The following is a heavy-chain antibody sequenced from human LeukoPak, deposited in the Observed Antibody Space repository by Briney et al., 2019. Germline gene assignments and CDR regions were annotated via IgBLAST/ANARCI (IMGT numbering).Heavy chain of an antibody. D-gene: IGHD3-10*01. CDR3: ARLPRGAWGEFLNFDS. J-gene: IGHJ4*02. V-gene: IGHV4-34*01. CDR1: GGSFTDCY. Sequence: SETLSLTCAVYGGSFTDCYWSWIRQPPGKGLEWIGDINDGEDSKYNPSLKSRVSMSVDTSKNQVSLTLTSVTAADTAVYYCARLPRGAWGEFLNFDSWGQGNQVTVSS. CDR2: INDGEDS.